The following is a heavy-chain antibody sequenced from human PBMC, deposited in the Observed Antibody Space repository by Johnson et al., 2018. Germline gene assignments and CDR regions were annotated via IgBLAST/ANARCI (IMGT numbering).Heavy chain of an antibody. CDR2: ISNDGSKQ. J-gene: IGHJ6*03. CDR3: ARASVNVYYYYYMDV. Sequence: QVQLVQSGGGVVQPGRSLRLSCAASGFTFSSYPMHWVRQAPGKGLEWVAVISNDGSKQYYPDSVKGRFTISRDNSKNILYLQMNSLTTEATAVYYCARASVNVYYYYYMDVWGKGTAVTVSS. V-gene: IGHV3-30*14. CDR1: GFTFSSYP. D-gene: IGHD4-17*01.